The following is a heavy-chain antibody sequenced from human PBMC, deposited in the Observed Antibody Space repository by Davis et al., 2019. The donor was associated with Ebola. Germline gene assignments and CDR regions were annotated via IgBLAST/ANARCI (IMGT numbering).Heavy chain of an antibody. CDR1: GSPFSSYG. CDR2: IRFEASNE. CDR3: ASIVVVAATLELYYYYGMDV. D-gene: IGHD2-15*01. V-gene: IGHV3-30*02. J-gene: IGHJ6*04. Sequence: GGSLTLSCAASGSPFSSYGIHWVRQAPGKGLEWVAFIRFEASNEYYAESVKGRFSISKDNSKNAVFLQMNSLTAEDTAVYYCASIVVVAATLELYYYYGMDVWGKGTTVTVSS.